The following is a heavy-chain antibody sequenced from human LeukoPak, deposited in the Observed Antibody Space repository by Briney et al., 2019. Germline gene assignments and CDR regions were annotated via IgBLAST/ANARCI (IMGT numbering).Heavy chain of an antibody. CDR2: IRFDGGNE. CDR3: AKEYNSGNYRALDY. Sequence: GGSLRLSCAASGFAFSTYGMDWVRQAPGKGLEWVAYIRFDGGNEHYADSVKGRFTISRDNSKNTLYLQMNSLRAEDTAVYYCAKEYNSGNYRALDYWGQGTLVTVSS. V-gene: IGHV3-30*02. CDR1: GFAFSTYG. D-gene: IGHD1-26*01. J-gene: IGHJ4*02.